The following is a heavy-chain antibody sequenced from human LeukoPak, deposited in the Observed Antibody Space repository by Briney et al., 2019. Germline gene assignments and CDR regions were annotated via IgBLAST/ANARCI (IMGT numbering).Heavy chain of an antibody. D-gene: IGHD6-19*01. V-gene: IGHV3-48*03. Sequence: GGYLRLYCVASGFTFSSYEMNWLRQSPGQGLEWVSYISGSGTTMYYADSVKGRFTISRDNAKNSLYLQMNSLSAEDTAIYYCARSVQWLPYWGQGTLVTVSS. CDR1: GFTFSSYE. J-gene: IGHJ4*02. CDR2: ISGSGTTM. CDR3: ARSVQWLPY.